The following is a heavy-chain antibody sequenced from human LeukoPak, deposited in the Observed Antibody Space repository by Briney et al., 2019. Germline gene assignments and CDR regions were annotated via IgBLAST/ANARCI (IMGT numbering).Heavy chain of an antibody. Sequence: PGGSLRLSRAASGFTFSNYWMHWVRQAPGVGLVCVSRINGDVRSTNYADSVKGRFTISRDNTKNTLYLQMNSLRAEDTAVYYCVRRSVAGGFFDYWGQGTLVTVSS. V-gene: IGHV3-74*01. J-gene: IGHJ4*02. D-gene: IGHD6-19*01. CDR2: INGDVRST. CDR1: GFTFSNYW. CDR3: VRRSVAGGFFDY.